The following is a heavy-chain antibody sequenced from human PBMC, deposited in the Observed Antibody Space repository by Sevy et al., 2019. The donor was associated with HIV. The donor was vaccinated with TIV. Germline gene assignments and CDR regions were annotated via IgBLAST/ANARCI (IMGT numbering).Heavy chain of an antibody. CDR2: ISFDGRKT. V-gene: IGHV3-30*04. Sequence: GGSLRLSCAASGFTFSSYAFHWVRQAPGKGLECVAVISFDGRKTDYANSVKGRFTISKDNSKNTLHLRMSRLRGDDTAVYYCARDLRVDLDYWGQGTLVTVSS. J-gene: IGHJ4*02. CDR3: ARDLRVDLDY. CDR1: GFTFSSYA.